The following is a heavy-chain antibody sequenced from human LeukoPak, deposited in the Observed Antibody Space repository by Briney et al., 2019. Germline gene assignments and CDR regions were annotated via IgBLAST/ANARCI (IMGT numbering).Heavy chain of an antibody. CDR2: ISSSSSYI. V-gene: IGHV3-21*01. CDR3: ASEYYYDSSGYYYVSSYFDY. D-gene: IGHD3-22*01. Sequence: PGGSLRLSCAASGFTFSGYSMNWVRQAPGKGLEWVSSISSSSSYIYYADSVKGRFTISRDNAKNSLYLQMSSLRAEDAAVYYCASEYYYDSSGYYYVSSYFDYWGQGTLVTVSS. J-gene: IGHJ4*02. CDR1: GFTFSGYS.